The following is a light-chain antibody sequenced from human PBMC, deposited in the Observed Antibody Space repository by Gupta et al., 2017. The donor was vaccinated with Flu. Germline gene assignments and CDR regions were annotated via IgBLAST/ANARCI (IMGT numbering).Light chain of an antibody. Sequence: QSALTQPPSASGSPGQSVTISCTGSSSDVGGYNYVSWYQHHPGKAPKLIIYAVSQRPSGVPRRFSGSKSGNTASLTVSGLQAEDEADYYCVSNAGDNSLVLGGGTKLTVL. CDR3: VSNAGDNSLV. V-gene: IGLV2-8*01. CDR1: SSDVGGYNY. J-gene: IGLJ3*02. CDR2: AVS.